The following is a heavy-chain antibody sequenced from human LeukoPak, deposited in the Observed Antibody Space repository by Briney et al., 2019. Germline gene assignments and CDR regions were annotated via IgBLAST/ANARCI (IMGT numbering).Heavy chain of an antibody. CDR3: ARVLGYFDWLIDY. CDR1: GGSFSGYY. J-gene: IGHJ4*02. Sequence: SETLSLTCAVYGGSFSGYYWSWVRQPPGKGLEWIGEINHSGSTNYNPSLKSRVTISVDTSKNQLSLKLSSVTAADTAVYYCARVLGYFDWLIDYWGQGTLVTVSS. CDR2: INHSGST. D-gene: IGHD3-9*01. V-gene: IGHV4-34*01.